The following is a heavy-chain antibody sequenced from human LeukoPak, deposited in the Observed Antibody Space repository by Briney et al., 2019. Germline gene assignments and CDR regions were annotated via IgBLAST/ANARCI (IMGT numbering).Heavy chain of an antibody. CDR1: GFTFSSYA. D-gene: IGHD6-13*01. Sequence: GGSLRLSCAASGFTFSSYAMSWVRPAPGKGREWVSAISGSGGSTYYADSVKGRFTISRDNSKNTLYLQMNSLRAEDTAVYYCAKDLGAAAGTGLFDYWGQGTLVTVSS. CDR3: AKDLGAAAGTGLFDY. J-gene: IGHJ4*02. V-gene: IGHV3-23*01. CDR2: ISGSGGST.